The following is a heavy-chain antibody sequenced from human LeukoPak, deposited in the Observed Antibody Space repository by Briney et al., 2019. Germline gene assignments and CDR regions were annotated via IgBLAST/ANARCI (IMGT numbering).Heavy chain of an antibody. J-gene: IGHJ6*03. CDR2: ISAYNGNT. CDR3: ARGRPIAASVTSYYFYMDV. V-gene: IGHV1-18*01. D-gene: IGHD6-13*01. Sequence: ASVKVSCKASGYTFTSYGISWVRQAPGQGLEWMGWISAYNGNTNYAQKLQGRVTMTTDTSTSTAYMELRSLRSDDTAVYYCARGRPIAASVTSYYFYMDVWGSGTTVTISS. CDR1: GYTFTSYG.